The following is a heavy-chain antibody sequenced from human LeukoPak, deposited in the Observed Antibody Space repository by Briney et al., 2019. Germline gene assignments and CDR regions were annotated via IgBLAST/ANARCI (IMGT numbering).Heavy chain of an antibody. V-gene: IGHV3-11*04. CDR1: GFTFSDYY. J-gene: IGHJ6*03. CDR2: ISSSGSTI. D-gene: IGHD3-22*01. CDR3: ARDYSGRNYYDSSGHLYYYYYMDV. Sequence: PGGSLRLSCAASGFTFSDYYMSWIRQAPGKGREWVSYISSSGSTIDYADSVKGRFTISRDNAKNSLYLQMNSLRAEDTAVYYCARDYSGRNYYDSSGHLYYYYYMDVWGKGTTVTVSS.